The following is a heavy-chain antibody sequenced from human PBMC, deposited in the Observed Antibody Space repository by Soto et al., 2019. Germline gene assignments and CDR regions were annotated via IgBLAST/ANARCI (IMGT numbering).Heavy chain of an antibody. Sequence: GGSLRLSCAASGFTFSDYWMHWVRQAPGKGLVWVSRINSDGSGTFYADSVKGRFTISRDNSKNTLYLQMNSLRAEDTAVYYCAKDRTPMYSSGRFDYWGQGTLVTVSS. CDR3: AKDRTPMYSSGRFDY. V-gene: IGHV3-74*01. J-gene: IGHJ4*02. CDR2: INSDGSGT. D-gene: IGHD6-19*01. CDR1: GFTFSDYW.